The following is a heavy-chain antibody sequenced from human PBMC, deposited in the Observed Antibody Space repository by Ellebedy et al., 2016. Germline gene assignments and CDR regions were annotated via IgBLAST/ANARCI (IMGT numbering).Heavy chain of an antibody. J-gene: IGHJ5*02. D-gene: IGHD6-19*01. CDR2: IWYDGSNK. V-gene: IGHV3-33*08. Sequence: GESLKISCAASGFTFSSYGMHWVRQAPGKGLEWVAVIWYDGSNKYYADSVKGRFTISRDNSKNTLYLQMNSLRAEDTAVYYCAAIRDGYSSGWYVGDWFDPWGQGTLVTVSS. CDR1: GFTFSSYG. CDR3: AAIRDGYSSGWYVGDWFDP.